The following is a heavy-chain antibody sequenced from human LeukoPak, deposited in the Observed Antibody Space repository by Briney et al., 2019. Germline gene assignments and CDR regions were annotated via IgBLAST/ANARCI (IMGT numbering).Heavy chain of an antibody. Sequence: SETLSLTCAAYGGSFSGYYWSWIRQPPGKGLEWIGEINHSGSTNYNPSLKSRVTISVDTSKNQFSLKLSSVTAADTAVYYCARRKVVPAVRWFDPWGQGTLVTVSS. CDR3: ARRKVVPAVRWFDP. D-gene: IGHD2-2*01. V-gene: IGHV4-34*01. J-gene: IGHJ5*02. CDR1: GGSFSGYY. CDR2: INHSGST.